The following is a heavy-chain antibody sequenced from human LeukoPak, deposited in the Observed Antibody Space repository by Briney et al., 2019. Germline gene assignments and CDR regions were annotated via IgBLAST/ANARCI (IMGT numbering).Heavy chain of an antibody. CDR1: GGSISSSSYY. CDR3: ASEGIVVVVAASGWFDP. J-gene: IGHJ5*02. Sequence: KPSETLSLTLTVSGGSISSSSYYWGWIRQPPGKGPEWVGGIYYSGGTYYNPSLKSRVTISVDTSKNQFSLKLSSVTAADTAVYYCASEGIVVVVAASGWFDPWGQGTLVTVSS. V-gene: IGHV4-39*01. CDR2: IYYSGGT. D-gene: IGHD2-15*01.